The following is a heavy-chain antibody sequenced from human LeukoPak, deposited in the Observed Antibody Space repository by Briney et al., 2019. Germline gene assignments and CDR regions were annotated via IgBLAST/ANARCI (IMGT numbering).Heavy chain of an antibody. CDR1: GGSISSYC. CDR3: VGWGYGSGTVMDV. Sequence: SETLSLTCTVSGGSISSYCWSWIRQPPGKGLEWIGYIYYSGSTNYNPSLKSRVTISVDTSKNQFSLKLSSVTAADTAVYYCVGWGYGSGTVMDVWGQGTTVTVSS. CDR2: IYYSGST. D-gene: IGHD3-10*01. J-gene: IGHJ6*02. V-gene: IGHV4-59*01.